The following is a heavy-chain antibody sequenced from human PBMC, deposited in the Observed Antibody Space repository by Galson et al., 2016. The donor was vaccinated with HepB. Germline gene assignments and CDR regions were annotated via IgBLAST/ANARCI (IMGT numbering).Heavy chain of an antibody. CDR1: GFTFSNAW. V-gene: IGHV3-15*01. CDR2: IKSKTDGGTT. D-gene: IGHD3-22*01. J-gene: IGHJ3*02. CDR3: TTASNYYDSSGYYHNAFDI. Sequence: SLRLSCAASGFTFSNAWMSWVRQAPGKGLEWVGRIKSKTDGGTTDYAAPVKGRFTISRDYEKNTLYLRMNSLKTEDTAVYYCTTASNYYDSSGYYHNAFDIWGQGTMVTVSS.